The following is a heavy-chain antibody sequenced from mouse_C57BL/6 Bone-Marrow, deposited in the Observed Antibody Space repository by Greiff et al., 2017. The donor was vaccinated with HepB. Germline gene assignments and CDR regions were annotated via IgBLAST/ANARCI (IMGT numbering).Heavy chain of an antibody. D-gene: IGHD1-1*01. Sequence: EVKLVESGGGLVKPGGSLKLSCAASGFTFSSYAMSWVRQTPEKRLEWVATISDGGSYTYYPDNVKGRFTISRDNAKNNLSLQMSHLKSEDTAMYYCARYYYGSSPFDYWGQGTTLTVSS. CDR3: ARYYYGSSPFDY. CDR1: GFTFSSYA. CDR2: ISDGGSYT. V-gene: IGHV5-4*03. J-gene: IGHJ2*01.